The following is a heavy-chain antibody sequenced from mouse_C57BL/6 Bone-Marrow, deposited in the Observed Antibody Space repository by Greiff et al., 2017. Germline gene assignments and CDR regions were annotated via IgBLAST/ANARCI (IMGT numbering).Heavy chain of an antibody. CDR1: GYTFTTYP. V-gene: IGHV1-47*01. CDR3: ARKEKTAAWFAY. Sequence: QVHVKQSGAELVKPGASVKMSCKASGYTFTTYPIEWMKQNHGKSLEWIGNFHPYNDDTKYNEKFKGKATLTVEKSSSTVYLELSRLTSDDSAVYYCARKEKTAAWFAYWGQGTLVTVSA. CDR2: FHPYNDDT. J-gene: IGHJ3*01. D-gene: IGHD4-1*01.